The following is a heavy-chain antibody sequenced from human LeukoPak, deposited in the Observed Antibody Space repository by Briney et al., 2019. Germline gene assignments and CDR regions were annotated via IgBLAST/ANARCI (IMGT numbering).Heavy chain of an antibody. J-gene: IGHJ4*02. CDR2: LTGDGGT. D-gene: IGHD1-20*01. Sequence: QPGGSLRLSCAASGFTFTNYAMSWVRPAPGKGLEWVSVLTGDGGTYYADSVKGRFTNSRDDSKNTLLLQMNSLRAEDTAVYFCAKVKWKLIGYFDYWGQGTLVTVSS. CDR1: GFTFTNYA. CDR3: AKVKWKLIGYFDY. V-gene: IGHV3-23*01.